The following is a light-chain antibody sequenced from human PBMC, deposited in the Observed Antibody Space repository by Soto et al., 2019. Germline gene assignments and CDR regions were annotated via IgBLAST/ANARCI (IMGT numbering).Light chain of an antibody. CDR3: QQYNNWPPWT. J-gene: IGKJ1*01. CDR2: GAS. V-gene: IGKV3-15*01. CDR1: QSVSSN. Sequence: EIVMTQSPATLSVSPGERATLSCRASQSVSSNLAWSQQKPGPAPRLLIYGASTRATGIPARFSGSGSGTEFTLTISSLQSEDFAVYYCQQYNNWPPWTFGQGTKVEIK.